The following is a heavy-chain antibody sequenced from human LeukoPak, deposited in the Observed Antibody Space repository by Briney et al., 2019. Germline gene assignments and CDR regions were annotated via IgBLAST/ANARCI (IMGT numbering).Heavy chain of an antibody. CDR1: GFTVSSNY. J-gene: IGHJ4*02. CDR3: ARALRGVIFDY. Sequence: TGGSLRLSCAASGFTVSSNYMSWVRQAPGKGLEWVSVIYSGGSTCYADSVKGRFTISRDNSKNTLYLQMNSLRAEDTAVYYCARALRGVIFDYWGQGTLVTVSS. CDR2: IYSGGST. D-gene: IGHD3-10*01. V-gene: IGHV3-53*01.